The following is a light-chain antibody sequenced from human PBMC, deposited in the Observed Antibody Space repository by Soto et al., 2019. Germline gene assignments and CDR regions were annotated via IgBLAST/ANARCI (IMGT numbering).Light chain of an antibody. CDR2: GAS. V-gene: IGKV3-15*01. CDR1: QNINYN. Sequence: EIVMTQSPATLSVSPEERVTLSCRASQNINYNLAWYQQKPGQAPRLLIQGASTRATGIPVRFSGSGSGTEFTLTSSSLQSEDFGVYYCEQYKDWYSFGQGTKLEIK. CDR3: EQYKDWYS. J-gene: IGKJ2*03.